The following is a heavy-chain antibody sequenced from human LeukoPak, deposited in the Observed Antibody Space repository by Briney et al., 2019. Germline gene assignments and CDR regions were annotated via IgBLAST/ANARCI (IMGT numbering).Heavy chain of an antibody. D-gene: IGHD2-2*01. J-gene: IGHJ4*02. CDR2: IYPGDSDT. CDR3: ARHQLGTSCYVCGEDY. Sequence: GESLKISCKGSGYSFTSYWIGWVRQIPGKGLEWMGIIYPGDSDTRYSPSFQGQLTIPADKSTTTAYLQWSTLKASHTPMYYCARHQLGTSCYVCGEDYCGQGTLVTVSS. V-gene: IGHV5-51*01. CDR1: GYSFTSYW.